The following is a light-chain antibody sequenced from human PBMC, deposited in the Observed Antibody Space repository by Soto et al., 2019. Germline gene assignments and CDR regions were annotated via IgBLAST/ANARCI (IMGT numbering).Light chain of an antibody. J-gene: IGKJ1*01. CDR1: QSASTN. V-gene: IGKV3-15*01. CDR3: QQSNVWPQT. Sequence: EIVMQQSPRTLSLSPGERATPSCRASQSASTNLAWYHQIPGQAPRLLIYGASTMATGIPARFSGSGSGTEFTLAISSLQSEDFAVYYCQQSNVWPQTFGLGTKVDIK. CDR2: GAS.